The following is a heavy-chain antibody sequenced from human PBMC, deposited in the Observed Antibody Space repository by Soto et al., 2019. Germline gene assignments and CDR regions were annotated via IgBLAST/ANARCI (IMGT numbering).Heavy chain of an antibody. D-gene: IGHD3-10*01. V-gene: IGHV4-34*01. CDR1: GASVSGQY. CDR2: IIPTGST. J-gene: IGHJ6*02. CDR3: ARGGITMAWNYYYYGMDV. Sequence: SETLSLTCAVSGASVSGQYWSWIRQPPGKGLEWVGEIIPTGSTTYNPSLKSRLSFSLDTSKNHFSLNLSSVSVADTAVYYCARGGITMAWNYYYYGMDVWGQGTTVTVSS.